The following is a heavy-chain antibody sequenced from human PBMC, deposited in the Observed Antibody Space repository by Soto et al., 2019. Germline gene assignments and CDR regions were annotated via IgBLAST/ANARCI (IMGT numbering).Heavy chain of an antibody. Sequence: EASVNVSFKVSGYTLTELSMHWVRQAPGKWLELMGGFDPEEGETIYAQKFQGRVTMTEDTSTDTAYMELGSRRYEDTAVYYCATFVCSSPTCEGGSFDIW. CDR2: FDPEEGET. CDR1: GYTLTELS. V-gene: IGHV1-24*01. CDR3: ATFVCSSPTCEGGSFDI. J-gene: IGHJ3*02. D-gene: IGHD2-2*01.